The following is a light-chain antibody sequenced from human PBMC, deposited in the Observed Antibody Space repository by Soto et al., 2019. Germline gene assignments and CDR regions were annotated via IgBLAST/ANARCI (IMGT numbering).Light chain of an antibody. CDR3: TSYGGRDNLI. V-gene: IGLV2-8*01. CDR1: SSDIGAYNY. Sequence: QSALTRPPSASGSPGQSVTISCTGTSSDIGAYNYVSWFQQHPGEAPKLIISEVNKWPSGVPNRFSGSKSGNTASLTVSGLQAEDEADYYCTSYGGRDNLIFGGGTKLTVL. CDR2: EVN. J-gene: IGLJ2*01.